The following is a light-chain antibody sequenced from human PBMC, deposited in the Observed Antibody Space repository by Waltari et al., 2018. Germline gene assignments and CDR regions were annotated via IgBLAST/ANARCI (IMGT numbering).Light chain of an antibody. CDR3: QQRRNWPLT. J-gene: IGKJ4*01. CDR2: DTS. Sequence: IVLTQSPATLSLSPGERATLSCRASPIVDMYLAWYQQRPGQAPRLLIYDTSNRATDIPARFSGSGSGTDFTLTISSLEPEDFAVYYCQQRRNWPLTFGGGTKVEIK. V-gene: IGKV3-11*01. CDR1: PIVDMY.